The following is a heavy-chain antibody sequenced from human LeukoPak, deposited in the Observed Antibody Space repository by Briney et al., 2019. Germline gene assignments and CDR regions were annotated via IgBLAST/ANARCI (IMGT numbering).Heavy chain of an antibody. Sequence: PSETLSLTCAVYGGSFSVYYWSWIRQPPGKGLEWIGEINHSGSTNYNPSLKSRVTISVDTSKNQFSLKLSSVTAADTAVYYCARASLWSGYSPYYYYGMDVWGQGTTVTVSS. CDR2: INHSGST. D-gene: IGHD3-3*01. V-gene: IGHV4-34*01. CDR3: ARASLWSGYSPYYYYGMDV. CDR1: GGSFSVYY. J-gene: IGHJ6*02.